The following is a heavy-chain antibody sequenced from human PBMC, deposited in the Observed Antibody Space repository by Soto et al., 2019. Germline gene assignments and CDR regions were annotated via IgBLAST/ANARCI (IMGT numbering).Heavy chain of an antibody. CDR1: SASFTVYY. J-gene: IGHJ4*02. CDR2: IYYSGST. V-gene: IGHV4-59*01. Sequence: SETLSLTCTVSSASFTVYYWSWVRQPPGKGLEWIGYIYYSGSTSYNPSLTSRVTLSADTSKNQFSLKLRSVTAADTAVYYCARDAGGPGDYWGQGVLVTVSS. CDR3: ARDAGGPGDY. D-gene: IGHD2-15*01.